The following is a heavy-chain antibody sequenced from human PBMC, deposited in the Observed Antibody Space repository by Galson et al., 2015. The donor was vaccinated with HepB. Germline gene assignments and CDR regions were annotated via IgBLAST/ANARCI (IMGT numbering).Heavy chain of an antibody. Sequence: LRLSCAASGFTFSSYWMSWIRQPPGKGLEWIGEINHSGSTNYNPSLKSRVTISVDTSKNQFSLKLSSVTAADTAVYYCARGLRIKGWQLVPLKYWGQGTLVTVSS. CDR3: ARGLRIKGWQLVPLKY. V-gene: IGHV4-34*01. J-gene: IGHJ4*02. CDR1: GFTFSSYW. D-gene: IGHD6-6*01. CDR2: INHSGST.